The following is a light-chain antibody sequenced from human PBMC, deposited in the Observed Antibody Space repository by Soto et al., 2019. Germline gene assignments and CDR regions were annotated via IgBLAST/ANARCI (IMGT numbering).Light chain of an antibody. CDR2: DST. CDR3: QQRNVWPTIT. Sequence: TQSPSSLSASVGDRVTVTRRASQSIHTSLAWYQQKSSKPPRLVIYDSTLRANGVPDRFGGSRSGTEFTLTINSLEPEDFAVYYGQQRNVWPTITFGQGTKVDIK. V-gene: IGKV3-11*01. J-gene: IGKJ5*01. CDR1: QSIHTS.